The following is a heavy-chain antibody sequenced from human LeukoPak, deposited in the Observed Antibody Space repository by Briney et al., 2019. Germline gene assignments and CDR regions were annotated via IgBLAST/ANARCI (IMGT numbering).Heavy chain of an antibody. CDR3: ARRSWAARDAFDI. D-gene: IGHD3-16*01. CDR1: GGSISSDN. V-gene: IGHV4-59*01. Sequence: SETLSLTCSVSGGSISSDNWNWIRQPPGKGLEWIGYIYYSGSTYYNPSLKSRVTISVDTSKNQFSLKLSSVPTADTAVYYCARRSWAARDAFDIWGQGTTVTVSS. J-gene: IGHJ3*02. CDR2: IYYSGST.